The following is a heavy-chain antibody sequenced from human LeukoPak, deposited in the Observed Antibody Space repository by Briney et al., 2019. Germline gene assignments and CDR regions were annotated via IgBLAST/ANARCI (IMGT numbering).Heavy chain of an antibody. CDR2: ISAYNGNT. J-gene: IGHJ4*02. CDR1: GYTFTNYG. CDR3: ARVWIAAVGTLSAYPDYFDY. V-gene: IGHV1-18*01. D-gene: IGHD6-13*01. Sequence: ASVKVSCKASGYTFTNYGISWVRQAPGQGLEWMGWISAYNGNTNYAQKLQGRVTMTTDTSTSTAYMELRSLRSDDTAVYYCARVWIAAVGTLSAYPDYFDYWGQGTLVTVSS.